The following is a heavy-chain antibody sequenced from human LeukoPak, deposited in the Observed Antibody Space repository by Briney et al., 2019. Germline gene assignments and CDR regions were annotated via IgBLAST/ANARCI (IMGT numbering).Heavy chain of an antibody. D-gene: IGHD3-16*01. CDR2: ISWNSGSI. CDR3: AKDTFAMIGRDAFDI. J-gene: IGHJ3*02. Sequence: PGRSLRLSCAASGFTFDDYAMHWVRQAPGKGLEWVSGISWNSGSIGYADSVKDRFTISRDNAKNSLYLQMNSLRAEDTALYYCAKDTFAMIGRDAFDIWGQGTMVTVSS. CDR1: GFTFDDYA. V-gene: IGHV3-9*01.